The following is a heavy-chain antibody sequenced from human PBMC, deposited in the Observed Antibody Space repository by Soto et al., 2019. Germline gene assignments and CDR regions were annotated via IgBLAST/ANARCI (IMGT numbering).Heavy chain of an antibody. CDR1: GGSISGAAYY. V-gene: IGHV4-31*03. J-gene: IGHJ5*02. CDR2: IYYTGTT. Sequence: QVQLQESGPGLLKPSQTLSLPCTVSGGSISGAAYYWSWIRHLPGKGLEWIGYIYYTGTTYSRPSLESRVTISLDTSKNQFSLKLTSVTAADTAVYYCARDTVFYGGYNWFDPWGQGTLVTVSS. D-gene: IGHD3-16*01. CDR3: ARDTVFYGGYNWFDP.